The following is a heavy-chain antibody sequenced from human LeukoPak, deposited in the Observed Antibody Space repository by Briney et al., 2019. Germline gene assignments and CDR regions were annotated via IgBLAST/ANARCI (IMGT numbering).Heavy chain of an antibody. D-gene: IGHD1-20*01. Sequence: GGSLRLSCAASGFTFSDYYMSWIRQAPGKGLEWVSYISSSGGNTYYADSVKGRFTISRDNSKNTVYLQMKSLRADDTAIYYCTKDRGYITGTTYNWGRGTLVPVSS. J-gene: IGHJ4*02. V-gene: IGHV3-11*01. CDR2: ISSSGGNT. CDR3: TKDRGYITGTTYN. CDR1: GFTFSDYY.